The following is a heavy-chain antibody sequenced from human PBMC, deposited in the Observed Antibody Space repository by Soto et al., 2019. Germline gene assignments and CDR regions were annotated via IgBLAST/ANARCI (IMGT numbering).Heavy chain of an antibody. CDR1: GFTFSNAW. D-gene: IGHD3-3*01. Sequence: GGSLRLSCAASGFTFSNAWMNWVRQAPGKGLEWVGRIKSKTDGGTTDYAAPVKGRFTISRDDSKNTLYLQMNSLKTEDTAVYYCTTLSITIFGVVLMDVWGQGTSVTVSS. V-gene: IGHV3-15*07. CDR3: TTLSITIFGVVLMDV. CDR2: IKSKTDGGTT. J-gene: IGHJ6*02.